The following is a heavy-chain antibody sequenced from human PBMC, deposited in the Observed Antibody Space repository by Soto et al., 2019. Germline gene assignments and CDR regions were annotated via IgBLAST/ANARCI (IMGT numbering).Heavy chain of an antibody. V-gene: IGHV4-31*03. J-gene: IGHJ4*02. D-gene: IGHD4-17*01. CDR3: ARGLSAATVVTCYFDY. CDR1: GGSISSSDYY. Sequence: SETLSLTCTVSGGSISSSDYYWSWIRQPPGKGLEWIGYIYSSGNTYYNPSLKSRLTISVDTSKNQFSLKLNSVTAADTALYYCARGLSAATVVTCYFDYQGQGTLVTVSS. CDR2: IYSSGNT.